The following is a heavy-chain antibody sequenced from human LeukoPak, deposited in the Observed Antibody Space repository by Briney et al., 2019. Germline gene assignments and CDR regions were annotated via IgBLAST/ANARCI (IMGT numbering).Heavy chain of an antibody. J-gene: IGHJ2*01. CDR2: ISAYNGNT. CDR1: GYTFTSYG. Sequence: ASVKVSCKASGYTFTSYGISWVRQAPGQGLEWMGWISAYNGNTNYAQKLQGRVTMTTDTSTSTAYMELRSLRSDDTAVYYCARETLPSDHSSPVFGYFDLWGRGTLVTV. CDR3: ARETLPSDHSSPVFGYFDL. D-gene: IGHD3-22*01. V-gene: IGHV1-18*01.